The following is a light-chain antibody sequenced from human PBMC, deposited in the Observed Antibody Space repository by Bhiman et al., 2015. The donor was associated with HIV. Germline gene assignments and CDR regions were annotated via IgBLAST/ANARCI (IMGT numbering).Light chain of an antibody. V-gene: IGLV2-14*01. J-gene: IGLJ1*01. CDR2: DVN. Sequence: QSALTQPASMSGSPGQSITISCTGTSSDVGAYDYVSWYQQLPGKAPKLMIYDVNERPSGVSDRFSGSKSGNTASLTISGLQTEDEADYYCSSYTSSSTYVFGSGTKVTVL. CDR3: SSYTSSSTYV. CDR1: SSDVGAYDY.